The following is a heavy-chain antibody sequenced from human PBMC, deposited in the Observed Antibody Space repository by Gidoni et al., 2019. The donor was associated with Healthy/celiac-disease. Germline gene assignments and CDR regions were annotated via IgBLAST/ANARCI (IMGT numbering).Heavy chain of an antibody. CDR1: GGSFSGYY. V-gene: IGHV4-34*01. D-gene: IGHD2-8*01. Sequence: QVQLQQWGAGLLKPSETLSLTCAVYGGSFSGYYWSWIRQPPGKGLEWIGEINHSGSTNYNPSLKSRVTISVDTSKNQFSLKLSSVTAADTAVYYCARGWRYCTNGVCYSDYYYGMDVWGQGTTVTVSS. J-gene: IGHJ6*02. CDR3: ARGWRYCTNGVCYSDYYYGMDV. CDR2: INHSGST.